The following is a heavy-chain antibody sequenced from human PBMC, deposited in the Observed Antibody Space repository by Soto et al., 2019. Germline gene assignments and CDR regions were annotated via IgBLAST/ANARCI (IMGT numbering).Heavy chain of an antibody. D-gene: IGHD3-22*01. CDR3: ARGEVNYYDSRGYTPFDY. Sequence: PVGSLRLSCTASGFTFSTYSMNWVRQAPGKGLEWVSSISSGSSYIYYADLLKGRFTISRDDAKNSLYLQMDSLRAEDTAVYYCARGEVNYYDSRGYTPFDYWGQGTLVTVSS. CDR1: GFTFSTYS. V-gene: IGHV3-21*01. CDR2: ISSGSSYI. J-gene: IGHJ4*02.